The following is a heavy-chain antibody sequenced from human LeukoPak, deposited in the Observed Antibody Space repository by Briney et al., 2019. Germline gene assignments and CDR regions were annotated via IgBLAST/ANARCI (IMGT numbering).Heavy chain of an antibody. CDR1: GYIFTELS. CDR2: FDPEDGTT. J-gene: IGHJ4*02. V-gene: IGHV1-24*01. CDR3: TTDITWNDGFDH. D-gene: IGHD1-1*01. Sequence: ASVKVSCKGSGYIFTELSMHWVRQAPGKGLEWMGGFDPEDGTTIYAQKFQGRVTMTEDTSTDTAYMELSSLQSEDTAIYYCTTDITWNDGFDHRGQGTLLTVSS.